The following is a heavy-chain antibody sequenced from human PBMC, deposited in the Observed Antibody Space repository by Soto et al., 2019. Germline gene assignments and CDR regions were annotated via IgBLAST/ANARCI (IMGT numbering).Heavy chain of an antibody. CDR1: GFTFSNAW. Sequence: GGSLRLSCAASGFTFSNAWMSWVRQAPGKGLEWVGRIKSKTDGGTTDYAAPVKGRFTISRDDSKNTLYLQMNSLKTEDTAVYYCTTDLRYFDWLLSAPSDYWGQGTLVTVSS. CDR2: IKSKTDGGTT. D-gene: IGHD3-9*01. CDR3: TTDLRYFDWLLSAPSDY. V-gene: IGHV3-15*01. J-gene: IGHJ4*02.